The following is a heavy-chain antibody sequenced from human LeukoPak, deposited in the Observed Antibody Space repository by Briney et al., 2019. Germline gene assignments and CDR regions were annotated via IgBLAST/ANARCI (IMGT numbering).Heavy chain of an antibody. Sequence: PGGSLRLSCAASGFTFSSYAMSWVRQAPGKGLEWVSAISGSGGSTYYADSVKGRFTISRDNSKNTLYLQMNSLRAEDTAVYYCAKVPSSSWTKGVEYYFDYWGQGTLVTVSS. J-gene: IGHJ4*02. CDR2: ISGSGGST. D-gene: IGHD6-13*01. CDR1: GFTFSSYA. CDR3: AKVPSSSWTKGVEYYFDY. V-gene: IGHV3-23*01.